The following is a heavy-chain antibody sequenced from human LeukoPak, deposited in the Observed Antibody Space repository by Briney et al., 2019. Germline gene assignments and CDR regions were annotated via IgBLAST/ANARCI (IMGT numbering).Heavy chain of an antibody. CDR1: GFTFSSYW. V-gene: IGHV3-74*01. CDR2: INSDGSST. D-gene: IGHD1-1*01. CDR3: ARDWNDYYYYGMDV. Sequence: PGGSLRLSCAASGFTFSSYWMHWVRQAPGKGLVWVSRINSDGSSTSYADSVKGRFTIPRDNAKNTLYLQMNSLRAEDTAVYYCARDWNDYYYYGMDVWGQGTTVTVSS. J-gene: IGHJ6*02.